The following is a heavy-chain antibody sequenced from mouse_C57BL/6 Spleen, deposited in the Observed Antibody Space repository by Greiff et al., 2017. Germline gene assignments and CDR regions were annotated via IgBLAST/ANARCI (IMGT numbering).Heavy chain of an antibody. Sequence: VQLKQSGPVLVKPGASVKMSCKASGYTFTDYYMNWVKQSHGKSLEWIGVINPYNGGTSYNQKFKGKATLTVDKSSSTAYMELNSLTSEDSAVYYCASPYYYGSSYQYFDVWGTGTTVTVSS. CDR1: GYTFTDYY. V-gene: IGHV1-19*01. CDR3: ASPYYYGSSYQYFDV. CDR2: INPYNGGT. D-gene: IGHD1-1*01. J-gene: IGHJ1*03.